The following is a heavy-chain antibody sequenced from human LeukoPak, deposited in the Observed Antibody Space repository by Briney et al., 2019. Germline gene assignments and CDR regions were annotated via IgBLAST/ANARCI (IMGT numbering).Heavy chain of an antibody. CDR1: GGSFSGYY. CDR2: INHSGST. D-gene: IGHD6-6*01. V-gene: IGHV4-34*01. Sequence: SETLSLTCAVYGGSFSGYYWSWIRQPPGKGLEWIGEINHSGSTNYNPSLKSRVTISVDTSKNQFSLKLSPVTAADTAVYYCASLYSSSNYWGQGTLVTVSS. J-gene: IGHJ4*02. CDR3: ASLYSSSNY.